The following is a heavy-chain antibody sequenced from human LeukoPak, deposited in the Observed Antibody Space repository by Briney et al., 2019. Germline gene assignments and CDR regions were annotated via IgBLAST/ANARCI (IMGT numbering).Heavy chain of an antibody. V-gene: IGHV1-69*13. D-gene: IGHD3-22*01. CDR1: GGTFSSYA. Sequence: SVKVSCKASGGTFSSYAISWVRQAPGQGLEWMGGIIPIFGTANYAQKFQGRVTITADQSTSTAYMELSSLRSEDTAVYYCARDLHRHIVVVIHSGPIPFYYYGMDVWGQGTTVTVSS. CDR3: ARDLHRHIVVVIHSGPIPFYYYGMDV. J-gene: IGHJ6*02. CDR2: IIPIFGTA.